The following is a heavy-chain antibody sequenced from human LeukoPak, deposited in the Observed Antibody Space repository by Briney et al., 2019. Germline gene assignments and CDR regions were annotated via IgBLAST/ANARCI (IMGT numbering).Heavy chain of an antibody. D-gene: IGHD3-3*01. Sequence: ASVKVSCKASGYTFTGYYMHWVRQAPRQGLEWMGWINPNSGGTNYAQKFQGRVTMTRDTSISTAYMELSRLRSDDTAVYYCAREERITIFGVATPSGYWGQGTLVTVSS. V-gene: IGHV1-2*02. CDR3: AREERITIFGVATPSGY. CDR2: INPNSGGT. J-gene: IGHJ4*02. CDR1: GYTFTGYY.